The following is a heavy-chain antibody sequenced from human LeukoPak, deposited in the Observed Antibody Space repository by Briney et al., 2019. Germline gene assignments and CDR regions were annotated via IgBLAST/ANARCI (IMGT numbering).Heavy chain of an antibody. J-gene: IGHJ4*02. Sequence: SQTLSLTCALSGDSVSSNSATWNWIRQSPSRGLGWLVRTYYRSKWNNDYAVSVESRITINPDISKNQFSLQMNSVTPEDTAVYYCARDLSGRAWEGFDYWGQGTLVTVSS. V-gene: IGHV6-1*01. CDR2: TYYRSKWNN. CDR3: ARDLSGRAWEGFDY. CDR1: GDSVSSNSAT. D-gene: IGHD6-25*01.